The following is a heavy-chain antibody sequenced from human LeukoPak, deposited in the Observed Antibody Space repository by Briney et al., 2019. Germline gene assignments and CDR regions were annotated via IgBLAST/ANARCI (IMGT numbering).Heavy chain of an antibody. J-gene: IGHJ5*02. CDR1: GGSFSGYY. V-gene: IGHV4-34*01. D-gene: IGHD5-18*01. Sequence: SETLPLTCAVYGGSFSGYYRSWIRQPPGKGLEWIGEINHSGSTNYNPSLKSRVTISVDTSKNQFSLKLSSVTAADTAVYYCARGDTAMVNNWFDPWGQGTLVTVSS. CDR3: ARGDTAMVNNWFDP. CDR2: INHSGST.